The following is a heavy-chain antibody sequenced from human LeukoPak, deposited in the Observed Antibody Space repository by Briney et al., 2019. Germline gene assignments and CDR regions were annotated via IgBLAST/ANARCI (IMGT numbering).Heavy chain of an antibody. Sequence: GGSLRLSCAASGFTFSSYMMNWVRQAPGEGLEWVSSINSGSTYTYYTESVKGRFTVSRDNAKNSLFLQMNSLRAEDTAIYYCARSLTTLTYEGYWGQGTLVTVSS. CDR2: INSGSTYT. CDR1: GFTFSSYM. J-gene: IGHJ4*02. CDR3: ARSLTTLTYEGY. D-gene: IGHD1-1*01. V-gene: IGHV3-21*01.